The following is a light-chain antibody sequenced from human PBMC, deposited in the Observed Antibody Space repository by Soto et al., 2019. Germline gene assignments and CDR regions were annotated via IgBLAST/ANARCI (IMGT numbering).Light chain of an antibody. V-gene: IGKV1-33*01. CDR1: QDISNL. Sequence: DMQMTQAPSSLSASLGDGVTITCQASQDISNLLNWYQQKPGKAPKLLIYDASNLETGVPSRFSGTGSGTDFTFTISSLQPEDIATYYCQQDDDRPITFGRGTLLEIK. CDR3: QQDDDRPIT. J-gene: IGKJ5*01. CDR2: DAS.